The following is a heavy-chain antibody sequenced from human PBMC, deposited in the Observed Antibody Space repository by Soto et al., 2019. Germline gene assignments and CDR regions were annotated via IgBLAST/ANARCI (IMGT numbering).Heavy chain of an antibody. CDR2: IYYSGST. J-gene: IGHJ4*02. D-gene: IGHD3-22*01. CDR3: AISMLVVQFDY. V-gene: IGHV4-39*01. Sequence: QLQLQESGPGLVKPSETLSLTCTVSGGSISSSSYYWGWIRQPPGKGLEWIGSIYYSGSTYYNPSLKSRFTISVDTSKNQFSLKLSSVTAADTAVYYCAISMLVVQFDYWGQGTLVTVSS. CDR1: GGSISSSSYY.